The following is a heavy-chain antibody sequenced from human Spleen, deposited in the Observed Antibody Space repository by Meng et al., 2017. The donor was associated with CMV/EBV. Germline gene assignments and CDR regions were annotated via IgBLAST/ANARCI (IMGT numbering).Heavy chain of an antibody. V-gene: IGHV1-69*05. CDR2: IIPSFGTT. D-gene: IGHD5/OR15-5a*01. Sequence: SVKVSCKASGDTFSSYAVSWVRQARGQGLVWMGGIIPSFGTTNYAQKFQGRVTISTDESMNTAYMELRSLSSEDTAVYYCAREHTGASVYDQGYFDYWGQGILVTVSS. J-gene: IGHJ4*02. CDR3: AREHTGASVYDQGYFDY. CDR1: GDTFSSYA.